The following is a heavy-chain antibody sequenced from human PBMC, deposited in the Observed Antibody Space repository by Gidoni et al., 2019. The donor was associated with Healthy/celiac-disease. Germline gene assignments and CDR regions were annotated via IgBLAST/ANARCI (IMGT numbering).Heavy chain of an antibody. CDR3: ARGDYCSSTSCYYYYYYGMDV. D-gene: IGHD2-2*01. J-gene: IGHJ6*02. Sequence: EVQLVESGGGLVQPGGSLRLSCAASGFTFRSYSMNWVRQAPGKGLEWVSYISSSSSTIYYAESVKGRFTISRDNAKNSLYLQMNSLRDEDTAVYYCARGDYCSSTSCYYYYYYGMDVWGQGTTVTVSS. V-gene: IGHV3-48*02. CDR1: GFTFRSYS. CDR2: ISSSSSTI.